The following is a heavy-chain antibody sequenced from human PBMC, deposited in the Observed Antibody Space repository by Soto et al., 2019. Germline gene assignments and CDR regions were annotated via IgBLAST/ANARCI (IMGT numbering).Heavy chain of an antibody. J-gene: IGHJ6*02. V-gene: IGHV1-3*01. CDR3: ARDQEVPAAIRVYYYYYGMDV. CDR2: INAGNGNT. D-gene: IGHD2-2*01. CDR1: GYTFTSYA. Sequence: QVQLVQSGAEVKKPGASVKVSCKASGYTFTSYAMHWVRQAPGQRLAWMGWINAGNGNTKYSQKFQGRVTITRDTSASTAYMELSSLRSEDTAVYYCARDQEVPAAIRVYYYYYGMDVWCQGTTVTVSS.